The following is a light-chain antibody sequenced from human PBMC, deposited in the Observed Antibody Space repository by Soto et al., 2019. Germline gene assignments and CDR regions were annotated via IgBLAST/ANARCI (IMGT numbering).Light chain of an antibody. CDR2: AAS. V-gene: IGKV1-12*01. CDR1: QNIGRR. J-gene: IGKJ1*01. CDR3: LQVYSFPRT. Sequence: DIQMTQSPSSVSASIGDRVTITRRASQNIGRRLAWFQQKPGKAPKYLIQAASDLQGGVPSTFSGSGSGTDFTLTISTLQPEDFATYYCLQVYSFPRTFGQGTKVE.